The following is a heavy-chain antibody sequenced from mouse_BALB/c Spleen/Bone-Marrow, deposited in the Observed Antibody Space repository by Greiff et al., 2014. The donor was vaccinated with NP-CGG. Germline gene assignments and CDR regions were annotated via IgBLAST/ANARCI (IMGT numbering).Heavy chain of an antibody. J-gene: IGHJ4*01. CDR2: ISNGGTFT. V-gene: IGHV5-6*02. Sequence: DVKLVESGGDLVKPGGSLKLSCAASGFTFSSYGFFWVRQTPDKRLEWVATISNGGTFTYYPDSVKGRFTISRDNAKNTLYLQMSSLKSEDTAMYYCSRRQSGNYAMDYWGQGTSVTVSS. CDR3: SRRQSGNYAMDY. CDR1: GFTFSSYG.